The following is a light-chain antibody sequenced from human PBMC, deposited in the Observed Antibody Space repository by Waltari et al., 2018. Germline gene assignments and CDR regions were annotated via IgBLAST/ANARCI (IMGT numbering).Light chain of an antibody. CDR3: ATWDNSLSAWV. CDR2: DNY. Sequence: QSVLTQPPSVSAAPGQKVSISCSGRTSNVGNTFVFWYQQLPGTAPKLLIYDNYKRPSGIPDRFSGSKSGTSATLVITGLQTADEADYYCATWDNSLSAWVFGGGTQVTVL. J-gene: IGLJ3*02. V-gene: IGLV1-51*01. CDR1: TSNVGNTF.